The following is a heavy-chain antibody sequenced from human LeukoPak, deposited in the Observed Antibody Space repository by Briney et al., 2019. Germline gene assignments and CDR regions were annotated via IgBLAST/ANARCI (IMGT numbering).Heavy chain of an antibody. J-gene: IGHJ4*02. D-gene: IGHD2-15*01. V-gene: IGHV3-30*18. Sequence: GGSLRLSCAASGFTFSNYGMHWVRQAPGKGLEWVAVISYDGRNKYYADSVKGRFTISRDNSKNTVYLKMNSMRAEDTAVYYCAKEACGGRCVSDYFDYWGQGSLVTVSS. CDR1: GFTFSNYG. CDR3: AKEACGGRCVSDYFDY. CDR2: ISYDGRNK.